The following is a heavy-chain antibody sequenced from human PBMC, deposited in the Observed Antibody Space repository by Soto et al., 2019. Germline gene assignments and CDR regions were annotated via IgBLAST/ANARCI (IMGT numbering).Heavy chain of an antibody. V-gene: IGHV4-59*01. Sequence: SETLSLTCTVSGGSISSYYWSWIRQPPGKGLEWIGYIYYSGSTNYNPSLKSRVTISVDTSKNQFSLKLSSVTAADTAVYYCARADVGWNWFDPCGQGALVTVSS. CDR1: GGSISSYY. CDR2: IYYSGST. CDR3: ARADVGWNWFDP. J-gene: IGHJ5*02. D-gene: IGHD1-26*01.